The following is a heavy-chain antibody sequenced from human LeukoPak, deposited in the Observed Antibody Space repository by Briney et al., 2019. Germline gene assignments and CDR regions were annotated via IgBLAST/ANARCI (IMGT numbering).Heavy chain of an antibody. V-gene: IGHV1-24*01. D-gene: IGHD6-19*01. CDR1: GYTLTELS. J-gene: IGHJ5*02. CDR3: ATASGYSSGWYSDWFDP. CDR2: FDPEDGET. Sequence: GASVKVSCKVSGYTLTELSMHWVRQAPGKGLEWMGGFDPEDGETIYAQKFQGRVTMTEDTSTDTAYMELSSLRSEDTAVYYCATASGYSSGWYSDWFDPWGQGTLVTVSS.